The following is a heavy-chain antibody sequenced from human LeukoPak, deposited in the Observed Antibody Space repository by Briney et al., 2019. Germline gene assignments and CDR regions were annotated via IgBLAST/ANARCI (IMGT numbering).Heavy chain of an antibody. D-gene: IGHD6-6*01. CDR1: GYTFTSYY. Sequence: ASVKVSCKASGYTFTSYYMHWVRQGPGQGLEWMGIINPSGGSTSYALKFQGRVTMTRDTSTNTVYMELSSLRSEDTAVFYCVRGASSIAALNPFWYFDLWGRGTLVTVSS. CDR3: VRGASSIAALNPFWYFDL. J-gene: IGHJ2*01. V-gene: IGHV1-46*01. CDR2: INPSGGST.